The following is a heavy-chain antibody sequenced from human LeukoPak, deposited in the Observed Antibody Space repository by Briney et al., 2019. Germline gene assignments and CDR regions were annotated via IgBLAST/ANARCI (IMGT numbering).Heavy chain of an antibody. V-gene: IGHV4-31*03. CDR1: GGSISSGGYY. Sequence: SETLSLTCTVSGGSISSGGYYWSWIRQHPGKGLEWIGYIYYSGSTYYNPSLKSRVTISVDTSKNQFSLKLSSVTAADTAVYYCARGPVGMTTYAFDIWGQGTMVTVSS. J-gene: IGHJ3*02. D-gene: IGHD4-11*01. CDR2: IYYSGST. CDR3: ARGPVGMTTYAFDI.